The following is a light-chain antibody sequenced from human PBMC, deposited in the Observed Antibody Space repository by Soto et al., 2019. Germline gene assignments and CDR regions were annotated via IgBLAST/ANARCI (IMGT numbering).Light chain of an antibody. Sequence: ENVLTQSPGTPSLSPRESGTPSCRARQSLSSGFLAWYQQRPGQAPRLLIYAASSRATGIPDRFSGTGSGTDFTLTISRLEPEDFAVYYCQQFASLPRTFGQGTKVDIK. J-gene: IGKJ1*01. CDR3: QQFASLPRT. CDR1: QSLSSGF. CDR2: AAS. V-gene: IGKV3-20*01.